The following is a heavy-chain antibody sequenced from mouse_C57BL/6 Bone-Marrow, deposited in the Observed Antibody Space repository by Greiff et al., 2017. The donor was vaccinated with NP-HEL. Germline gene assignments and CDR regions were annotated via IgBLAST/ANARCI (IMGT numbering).Heavy chain of an antibody. V-gene: IGHV1-81*01. J-gene: IGHJ3*01. Sequence: QVQLQQSGAELARPGASVKLSCKASGYTFTSYGISWVKQRTGQGLEWIGEIYPSSGNTYYNEKFKGKATLTADKSSSTAYMKLRSLTSEDSAVYFSILDGYYVYWGQGTLVTVSA. D-gene: IGHD2-3*01. CDR1: GYTFTSYG. CDR3: ILDGYYVY. CDR2: IYPSSGNT.